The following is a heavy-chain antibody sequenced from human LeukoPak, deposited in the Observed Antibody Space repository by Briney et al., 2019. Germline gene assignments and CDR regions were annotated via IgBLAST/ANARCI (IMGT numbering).Heavy chain of an antibody. CDR3: ARGRRPY. CDR1: GGSISSSSYY. V-gene: IGHV4-39*07. J-gene: IGHJ4*02. CDR2: IYYSGST. Sequence: PSDTQSLTCTVSGGSISSSSYYWGWIRQPPAKGLEWHGSIYYSGSTYYHPSLTSHVTLSVDTSMNVFSQQLSSVTAADTAVYYCARGRRPYWGQGTLVTVSS. D-gene: IGHD6-6*01.